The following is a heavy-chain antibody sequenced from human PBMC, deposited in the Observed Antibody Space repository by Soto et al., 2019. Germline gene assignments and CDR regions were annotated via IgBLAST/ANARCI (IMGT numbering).Heavy chain of an antibody. Sequence: GGSLRLSCAASGFTFSNFEMHWVRQAPGKGLEWVSYINTAGSTKYYAESVKGRFTISRDNARNSLFLQMNSVRAEDTAVYYCAKLLGIAAAGFGPFDYWGQGTLVTVSS. D-gene: IGHD6-13*01. J-gene: IGHJ4*02. CDR1: GFTFSNFE. V-gene: IGHV3-48*03. CDR2: INTAGSTK. CDR3: AKLLGIAAAGFGPFDY.